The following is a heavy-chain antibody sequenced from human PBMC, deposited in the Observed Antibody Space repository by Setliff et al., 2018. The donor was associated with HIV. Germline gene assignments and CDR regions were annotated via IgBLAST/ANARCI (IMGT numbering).Heavy chain of an antibody. V-gene: IGHV3-13*01. Sequence: GGSLRLSCAASGFTFSDYDFHWVRQAAGEGLEWVSAIGTGGDTYYADSVKGRFTISRENAKNSLYLQMNNVRAGDTAVYYCTRELNGHTSSHYYFGLDVWGQGTTVTVSS. CDR1: GFTFSDYD. CDR3: TRELNGHTSSHYYFGLDV. D-gene: IGHD6-6*01. J-gene: IGHJ6*02. CDR2: IGTGGDT.